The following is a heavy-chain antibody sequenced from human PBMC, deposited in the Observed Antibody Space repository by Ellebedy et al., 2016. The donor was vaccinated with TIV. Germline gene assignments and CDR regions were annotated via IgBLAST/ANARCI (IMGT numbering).Heavy chain of an antibody. V-gene: IGHV4-61*01. CDR1: GDSVSSGSYY. CDR3: ARDPRGGGDYGDNCFDP. CDR2: VYYSGST. D-gene: IGHD4-17*01. J-gene: IGHJ5*02. Sequence: SETLSLTCTVSGDSVSSGSYYWSWIRQPPGKGLEWIGYVYYSGSTIYNPSLKSRVTMSLDTSKNQFSLQLSSVTAADTAVYYCARDPRGGGDYGDNCFDPWGQGTLVTVSS.